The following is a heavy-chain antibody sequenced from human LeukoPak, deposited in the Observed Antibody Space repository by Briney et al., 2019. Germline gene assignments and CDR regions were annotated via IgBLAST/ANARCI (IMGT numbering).Heavy chain of an antibody. Sequence: ASVKVSCKASGYTFTGYYMHWVRQAPGQGLEWMGWINPNSGGTNYAQKFQGRVTMTRDTSISTAYMELSRLRSDDTAVYYCARGGYSYCGGDCHDAFDIRGQGTMVTVSS. V-gene: IGHV1-2*02. CDR1: GYTFTGYY. CDR2: INPNSGGT. CDR3: ARGGYSYCGGDCHDAFDI. D-gene: IGHD2-21*02. J-gene: IGHJ3*02.